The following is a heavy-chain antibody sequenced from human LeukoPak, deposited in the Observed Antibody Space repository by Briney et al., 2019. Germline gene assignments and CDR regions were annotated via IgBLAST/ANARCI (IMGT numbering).Heavy chain of an antibody. CDR2: FDPEDGET. V-gene: IGHV1-24*01. J-gene: IGHJ5*02. Sequence: ASVKVSCKVSGYTLTELSMHWVRQAPGKGLEWMGGFDPEDGETIYAQKFQGRVTMTEDTSTDTAYMELSSLRSEDTAVYYCATDLRPYYYDSSGYYLPHRWGQGTLVTVSS. CDR1: GYTLTELS. CDR3: ATDLRPYYYDSSGYYLPHR. D-gene: IGHD3-22*01.